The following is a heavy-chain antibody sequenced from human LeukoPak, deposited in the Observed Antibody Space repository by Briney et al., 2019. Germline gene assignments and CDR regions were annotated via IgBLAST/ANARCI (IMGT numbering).Heavy chain of an antibody. V-gene: IGHV3-11*01. Sequence: GGSLRLSCAASGFTFSDYYTSWIRQAPGKGLEWVSYISSSGSIIYYADSVKGRFTISRDNAKNSLYLQMNSLRAEDTAVYYCASGSDYYDSSGYQDYWGQGTLVTVSS. CDR2: ISSSGSII. CDR3: ASGSDYYDSSGYQDY. D-gene: IGHD3-22*01. CDR1: GFTFSDYY. J-gene: IGHJ4*02.